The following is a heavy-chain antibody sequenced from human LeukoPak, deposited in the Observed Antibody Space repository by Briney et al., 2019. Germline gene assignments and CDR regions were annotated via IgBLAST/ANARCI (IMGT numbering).Heavy chain of an antibody. Sequence: GGSLRLPCAASGFTFSNYAMSWVRQAPGKGLEWVSAISGSGGSTYYADSVKGRFTISRDNSKNTLYLQMNSLRAEDTAVYYCANARGYSYGSRVRDYWGQGTLVTVSS. CDR1: GFTFSNYA. J-gene: IGHJ4*02. CDR2: ISGSGGST. CDR3: ANARGYSYGSRVRDY. V-gene: IGHV3-23*01. D-gene: IGHD5-18*01.